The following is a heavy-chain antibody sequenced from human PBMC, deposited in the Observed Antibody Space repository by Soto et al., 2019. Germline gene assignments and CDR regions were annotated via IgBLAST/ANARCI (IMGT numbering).Heavy chain of an antibody. CDR2: IYYSGTT. Sequence: SETLSLTCTVSGGSISSGDYYWSWIRQPPGKGLEWIGYIYYSGTTYYNPSLKSRVTISVDTSKNQFSLKLSSVTAADTAVYYCARAGNERGLDFWSGYYTYGMDVWGQGTTVTVSS. CDR3: ARAGNERGLDFWSGYYTYGMDV. CDR1: GGSISSGDYY. V-gene: IGHV4-30-4*01. J-gene: IGHJ6*02. D-gene: IGHD3-3*01.